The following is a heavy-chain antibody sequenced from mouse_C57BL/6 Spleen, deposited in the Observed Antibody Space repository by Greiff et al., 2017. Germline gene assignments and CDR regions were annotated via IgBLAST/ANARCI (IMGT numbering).Heavy chain of an antibody. Sequence: QVQLQQSGAELARPGASVKLSCKASGYTFTSYGISWVKQRTGQGLEWIGEIYPRSGNTYYNEKLKGKATLTADKSSSTAYMELRSLTCEDSAVFFCAPYSNPGGKAWFAYWGQGTLVTVSA. CDR3: APYSNPGGKAWFAY. CDR2: IYPRSGNT. J-gene: IGHJ3*01. CDR1: GYTFTSYG. V-gene: IGHV1-81*01. D-gene: IGHD2-5*01.